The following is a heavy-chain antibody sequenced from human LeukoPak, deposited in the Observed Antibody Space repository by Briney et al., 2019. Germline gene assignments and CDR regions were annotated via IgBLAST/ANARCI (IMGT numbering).Heavy chain of an antibody. CDR3: ARGRGRPSYYYGSTAFDI. D-gene: IGHD3-10*01. V-gene: IGHV4-34*01. CDR1: GGSSSGYY. J-gene: IGHJ3*02. Sequence: SETLSLTCAVYGGSSSGYYWSWIRQPPGKGLEWIGEINHSGSTNYNPSLKSRVTISVDTSKNRFSLKLSSVTAADTAVYYCARGRGRPSYYYGSTAFDIWGQGTMVTVSS. CDR2: INHSGST.